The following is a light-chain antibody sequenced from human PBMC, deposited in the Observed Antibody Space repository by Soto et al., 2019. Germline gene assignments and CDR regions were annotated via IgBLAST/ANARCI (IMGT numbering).Light chain of an antibody. CDR2: EGS. J-gene: IGLJ2*01. V-gene: IGLV2-23*01. Sequence: QSALTQPASVSGSPGQSITISCTGTSSDIGSYNLVSWYQPYPGKAPKLMIYEGSKQPSGISTRFSGSKSGNTASLTISGLQAEDDDDYYCSSYAVTNALVFGGGTKLTVL. CDR1: SSDIGSYNL. CDR3: SSYAVTNALV.